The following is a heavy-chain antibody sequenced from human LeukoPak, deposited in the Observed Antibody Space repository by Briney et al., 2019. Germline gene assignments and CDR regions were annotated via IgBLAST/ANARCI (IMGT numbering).Heavy chain of an antibody. Sequence: GGSLRLSCAASGFTFSSYWMSWVRQAPGKGLEWVSAISGSGGSTYYADSVKGRFTISRDNSKNTLYLQMNSLRAEDTAVYYCAKDRGLRYGDYEVGFAFDIWGQGTMVTVSS. CDR3: AKDRGLRYGDYEVGFAFDI. D-gene: IGHD4-17*01. CDR1: GFTFSSYW. V-gene: IGHV3-23*01. CDR2: ISGSGGST. J-gene: IGHJ3*02.